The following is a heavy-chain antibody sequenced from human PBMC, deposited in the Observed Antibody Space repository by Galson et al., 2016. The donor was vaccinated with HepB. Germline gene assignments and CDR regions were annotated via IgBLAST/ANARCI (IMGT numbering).Heavy chain of an antibody. CDR1: GFTFSSHV. Sequence: SLRLSCAASGFTFSSHVMSWVRQAPGKGLEWVSAMSGSADRTSYAVSVEGRFTISRDNSRNTLYLEMHSLRAEDTALYYCAKNDFWSGYPHYFYYGMDVWGQGTPVTVSS. D-gene: IGHD3-3*01. CDR2: MSGSADRT. CDR3: AKNDFWSGYPHYFYYGMDV. J-gene: IGHJ6*02. V-gene: IGHV3-23*01.